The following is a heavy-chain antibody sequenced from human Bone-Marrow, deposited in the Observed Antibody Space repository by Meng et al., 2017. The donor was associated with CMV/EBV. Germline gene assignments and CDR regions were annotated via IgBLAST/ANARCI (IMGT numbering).Heavy chain of an antibody. D-gene: IGHD3-3*01. V-gene: IGHV3-48*04. CDR3: ARGSFTIFGVVPDY. Sequence: GESLKISCAASGFTVSSYSMNWVRQAPGKGLEWVSYISSSSSTIYYADSVKGRFTISRDNAKNSLYLQMNSLRAEDTAVYYCARGSFTIFGVVPDYWGQGTLVTVSS. CDR2: ISSSSSTI. CDR1: GFTVSSYS. J-gene: IGHJ4*02.